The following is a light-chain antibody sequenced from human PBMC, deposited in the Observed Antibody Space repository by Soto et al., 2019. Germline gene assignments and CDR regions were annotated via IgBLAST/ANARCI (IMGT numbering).Light chain of an antibody. V-gene: IGLV3-1*01. CDR3: QAWDSSTHVV. J-gene: IGLJ2*01. CDR1: KLGDKY. Sequence: SSELTQPPSVSVSPGQTASITCSGDKLGDKYACWYQQKPGQSPVLVIYQDSKRPSGIHERFSGSNSGNTATLTISGTQAMDEADYYCQAWDSSTHVVFGGGTKLTVI. CDR2: QDS.